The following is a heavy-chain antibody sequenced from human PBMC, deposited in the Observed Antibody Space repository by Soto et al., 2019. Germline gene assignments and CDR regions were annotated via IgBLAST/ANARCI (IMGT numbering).Heavy chain of an antibody. V-gene: IGHV3-48*03. D-gene: IGHD6-6*01. CDR3: ARDGIAARSRIREGVDY. CDR1: GFTFSSYE. Sequence: GGSLRLSCAASGFTFSSYEINWVRQAPGKGLEWVSYISSSGSTIYYADSVKGRFTISRDNAKNSLYLQMYSLRAEDTAVYYCARDGIAARSRIREGVDYWGQGTLVTVSS. J-gene: IGHJ4*02. CDR2: ISSSGSTI.